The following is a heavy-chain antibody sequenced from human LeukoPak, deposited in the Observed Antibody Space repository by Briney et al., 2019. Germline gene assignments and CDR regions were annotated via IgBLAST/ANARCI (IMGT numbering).Heavy chain of an antibody. V-gene: IGHV3-21*01. CDR1: GFTFSSYS. D-gene: IGHD3-10*01. CDR3: ARDFYGSGSYLFDY. Sequence: GGSLRLSXAASGFTFSSYSMNWVRQAPGKGLEWVSSISSSSSYIYYADSVKGRFTISRDYANNSLYLQMNSLRAEDTAVYYCARDFYGSGSYLFDYWGQGTLVTVSS. CDR2: ISSSSSYI. J-gene: IGHJ4*02.